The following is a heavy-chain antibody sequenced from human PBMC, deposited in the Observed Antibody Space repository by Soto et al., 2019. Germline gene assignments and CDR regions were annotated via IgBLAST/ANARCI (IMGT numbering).Heavy chain of an antibody. Sequence: LSLTCTVSGGSISSGDYYWSWIRQPPGKGLEWFGYIYYSGSTYYNPSLQRRVTMSVDTSKNQFSLKLSSVTAADTAVYYCARERGVSSSPTKWDYYYYGVDVWGPGTTVTVSS. CDR1: GGSISSGDYY. D-gene: IGHD6-6*01. J-gene: IGHJ6*02. CDR3: ARERGVSSSPTKWDYYYYGVDV. CDR2: IYYSGST. V-gene: IGHV4-30-4*01.